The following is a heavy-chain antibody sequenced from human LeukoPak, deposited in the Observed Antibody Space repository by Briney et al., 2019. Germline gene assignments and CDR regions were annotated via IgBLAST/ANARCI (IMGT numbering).Heavy chain of an antibody. CDR3: ARIIAVAGTDWFDP. J-gene: IGHJ5*02. CDR1: GFTFSDYY. V-gene: IGHV3-11*01. D-gene: IGHD6-13*01. Sequence: GGSLRLSCAASGFTFSDYYMSWIRQAPGKGLEWVSYISSSGSTVYYADSVKGRFTISRDNAKNSLYLQMNSLRAEDTAVYYCARIIAVAGTDWFDPWGQGTLVTVSS. CDR2: ISSSGSTV.